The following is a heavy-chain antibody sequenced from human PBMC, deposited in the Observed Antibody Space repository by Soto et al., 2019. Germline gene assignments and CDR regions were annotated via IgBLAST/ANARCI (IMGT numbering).Heavy chain of an antibody. CDR2: INHSGST. CDR1: GGSFSGYS. D-gene: IGHD3-3*01. CDR3: ARLGGYYQALDH. J-gene: IGHJ4*02. V-gene: IGHV4-34*01. Sequence: PSETLSLTCAVYGGSFSGYSWTWIRQPPWTGLEWIGEINHSGSTNYNPSLKSRVTISVDRSKNQVSLNLTSVTAADTAVYFCARLGGYYQALDHWSKGTLVTVST.